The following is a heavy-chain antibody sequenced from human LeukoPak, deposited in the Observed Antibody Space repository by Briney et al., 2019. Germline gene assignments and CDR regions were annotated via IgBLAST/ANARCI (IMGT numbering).Heavy chain of an antibody. CDR3: AKDYYYYDSSGRRYFDL. V-gene: IGHV3-30*02. Sequence: GGSLRLSCAASGFTFSIYGMHWVRQAPGKGLEGVAFIRYDGSNKYYADSVKGRFTISRDNSKNTLYLQMNSLRAEDTAVYFCAKDYYYYDSSGRRYFDLWGRGTLVTVSS. CDR2: IRYDGSNK. CDR1: GFTFSIYG. D-gene: IGHD3-22*01. J-gene: IGHJ2*01.